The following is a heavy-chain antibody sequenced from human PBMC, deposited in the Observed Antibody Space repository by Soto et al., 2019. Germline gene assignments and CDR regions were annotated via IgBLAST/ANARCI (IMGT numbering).Heavy chain of an antibody. V-gene: IGHV4-31*03. CDR3: ARVLVLSAFDI. D-gene: IGHD6-6*01. CDR1: GGSISSGGYY. Sequence: SETLSLTCTVSGGSISSGGYYWSWIRQHPGKGLEWIGYIYYSGSTYYNPSLKSRVTISVDASKNQFSLKLSSVTAADTAVYYCARVLVLSAFDIWGQGTMVTVSS. CDR2: IYYSGST. J-gene: IGHJ3*02.